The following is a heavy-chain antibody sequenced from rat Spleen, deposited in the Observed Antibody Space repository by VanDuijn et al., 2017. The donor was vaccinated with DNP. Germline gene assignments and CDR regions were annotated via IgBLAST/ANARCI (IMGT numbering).Heavy chain of an antibody. CDR3: ARDGGSLDFDY. CDR2: IGTGGST. Sequence: QVLLKESGPGLVQPSQTLSLTCTVPGFSFTSNGVSWVRQPPGKGLERMGIIGTGGSTDYNSALKSRLSISRDTSKSQVFLKMNSLQNADIATYYCARDGGSLDFDYWGQGVMVTVSS. CDR1: GFSFTSNG. J-gene: IGHJ2*01. V-gene: IGHV2-30*01. D-gene: IGHD5-1*01.